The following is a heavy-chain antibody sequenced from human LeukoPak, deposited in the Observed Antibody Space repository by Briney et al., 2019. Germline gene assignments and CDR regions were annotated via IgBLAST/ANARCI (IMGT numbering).Heavy chain of an antibody. Sequence: ASVKVSCKASGYTFTSYGISWVRQAPGQGLEWMGWISAYNGNTNYAQKLQGRVTMTTDTSTSTAYMELRSLRSDDTAVYYCARFVYYYDSSGYYSAPDYWGQGTLVTVS. J-gene: IGHJ4*02. V-gene: IGHV1-18*01. CDR1: GYTFTSYG. D-gene: IGHD3-22*01. CDR2: ISAYNGNT. CDR3: ARFVYYYDSSGYYSAPDY.